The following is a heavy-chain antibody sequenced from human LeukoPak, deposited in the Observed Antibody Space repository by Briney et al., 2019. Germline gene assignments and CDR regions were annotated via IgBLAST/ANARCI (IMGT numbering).Heavy chain of an antibody. CDR1: GFTLSSYG. Sequence: GGSLRLSCAASGFTLSSYGMSWVRQAPGKGLEWVSGISGSGGTTYYPDSVKGRFTISRDNSKNTLYLQMNTLRAEDTAVYYCAKARSGYDFDYRGQGTLVTVSS. CDR2: ISGSGGTT. J-gene: IGHJ4*02. V-gene: IGHV3-23*01. D-gene: IGHD5-12*01. CDR3: AKARSGYDFDY.